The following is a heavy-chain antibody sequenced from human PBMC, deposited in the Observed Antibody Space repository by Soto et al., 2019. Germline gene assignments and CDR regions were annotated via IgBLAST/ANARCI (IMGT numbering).Heavy chain of an antibody. CDR3: ARDVVAAAQYNWFEP. V-gene: IGHV4-31*03. Sequence: PAETLSLTCTVSGGSIRSGGYYWSWILHHPGKGLEWIGYIDYSVSTYYNPSLKSRVTISVDTSKNQFSLKLSSVTAADTAVYYCARDVVAAAQYNWFEPWGQGTLVTVSP. D-gene: IGHD6-13*01. CDR2: IDYSVST. CDR1: GGSIRSGGYY. J-gene: IGHJ5*02.